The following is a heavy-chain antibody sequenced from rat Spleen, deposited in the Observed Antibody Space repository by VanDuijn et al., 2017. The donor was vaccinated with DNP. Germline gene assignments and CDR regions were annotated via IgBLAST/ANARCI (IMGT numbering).Heavy chain of an antibody. J-gene: IGHJ3*01. Sequence: EVQLVESGGGLVQPGRSMKLSCAASGFTFSDYNMAWVRQAPTKGLEWVATINFDGSSTFYRDSVKGRFTISRDNAKSILYLHMDSLRSEDTATYYCARLDRGGAYWGQGTLVTVSS. V-gene: IGHV5-7*01. CDR3: ARLDRGGAY. D-gene: IGHD4-3*01. CDR1: GFTFSDYN. CDR2: INFDGSST.